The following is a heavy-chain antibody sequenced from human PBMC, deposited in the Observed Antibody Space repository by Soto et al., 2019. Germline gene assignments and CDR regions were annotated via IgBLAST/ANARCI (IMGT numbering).Heavy chain of an antibody. D-gene: IGHD3-10*01. Sequence: TLSVTGSVSGASISSSNRWSWVRQPPGKGLEWIGEIYHSGSTNYNPSLKSRVTISVDKSKNQFSLKLSSVTAADTAVYYCATSVLASGSYITYYFDYWGQGTLVTVSS. CDR3: ATSVLASGSYITYYFDY. V-gene: IGHV4-4*02. CDR2: IYHSGST. J-gene: IGHJ4*02. CDR1: GASISSSNR.